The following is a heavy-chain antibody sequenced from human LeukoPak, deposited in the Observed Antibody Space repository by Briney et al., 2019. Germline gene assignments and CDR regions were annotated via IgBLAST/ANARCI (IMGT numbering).Heavy chain of an antibody. Sequence: SETLSLTCTVSGGSISSYYWSWIRQPPGKGLEWIGYIYYSGSTNYNPSLKSRVTISVDTSKNQFSLKLSSVTAADTAVYYCARTSYRAFDYWGQGTLVIVSS. V-gene: IGHV4-59*01. CDR1: GGSISSYY. CDR2: IYYSGST. J-gene: IGHJ4*02. CDR3: ARTSYRAFDY. D-gene: IGHD2-2*01.